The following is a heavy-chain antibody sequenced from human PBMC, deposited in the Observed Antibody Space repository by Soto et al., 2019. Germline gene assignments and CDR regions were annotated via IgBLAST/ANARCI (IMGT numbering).Heavy chain of an antibody. Sequence: PSETVSLTCTFSCDSISSSDFYWGWVRQPPGKGLEWIGSIFYLGSSYYNPSLKSRVTMSVDTSKNQFSLRLRSVTAADTALYFCARHSLALRKNNWFDPWGQGIMVTVSS. D-gene: IGHD3-3*02. CDR1: CDSISSSDFY. V-gene: IGHV4-39*01. CDR2: IFYLGSS. CDR3: ARHSLALRKNNWFDP. J-gene: IGHJ5*02.